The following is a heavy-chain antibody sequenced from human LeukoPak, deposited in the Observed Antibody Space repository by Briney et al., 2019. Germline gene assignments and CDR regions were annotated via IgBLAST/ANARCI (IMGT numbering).Heavy chain of an antibody. Sequence: SETLSLTCTVSGGSISSGGYYWSWIRQHPGKGLEWIGYIYYSGSTYYNPSLKSRVTISVDTSKNQFSLKLSSVTAADTAVYYCARACGGDCYSGFDYWGQGTLVTVSS. D-gene: IGHD2-21*01. CDR1: GGSISSGGYY. J-gene: IGHJ4*02. CDR2: IYYSGST. V-gene: IGHV4-31*03. CDR3: ARACGGDCYSGFDY.